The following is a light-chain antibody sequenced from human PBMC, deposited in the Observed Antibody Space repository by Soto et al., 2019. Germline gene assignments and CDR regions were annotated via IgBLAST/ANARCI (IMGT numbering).Light chain of an antibody. CDR2: KAS. Sequence: DIQMTQSPSTLSASVGDRVTITCRASQSISSWLAWYQLKPGKAPKFLIYKASSLESGVPSRFGGSGSGTDFTLTISSLQPEDFATYYCQQSYSTPTWTFGQGTKVDI. V-gene: IGKV1-5*03. CDR3: QQSYSTPTWT. CDR1: QSISSW. J-gene: IGKJ1*01.